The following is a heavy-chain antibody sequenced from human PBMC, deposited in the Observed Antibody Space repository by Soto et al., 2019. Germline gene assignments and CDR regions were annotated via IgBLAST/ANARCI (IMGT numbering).Heavy chain of an antibody. CDR3: ARDYPRCMFTFGGVPAALDP. D-gene: IGHD3-16*01. V-gene: IGHV1-18*04. CDR1: GYTFTSYG. Sequence: GDSVKVSCKASGYTFTSYGISWVRQAPGQGLEWMGWISAYNGNTNYAQKLQGRVTMTTDTSTSTAYMELRSLRSDDTAVYYCARDYPRCMFTFGGVPAALDPWGQGTLVTVSS. CDR2: ISAYNGNT. J-gene: IGHJ5*02.